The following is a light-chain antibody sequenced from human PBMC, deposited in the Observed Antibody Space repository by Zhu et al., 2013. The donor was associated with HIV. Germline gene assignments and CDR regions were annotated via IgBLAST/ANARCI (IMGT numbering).Light chain of an antibody. V-gene: IGKV1-39*01. CDR2: DAS. CDR3: LQTYSTPPT. CDR1: QSISRY. J-gene: IGKJ5*01. Sequence: DIQMTQSPSSLSASVGDRVTITCRATQSISRYLNWYQHKAGKAPNLLIYDASSLQGGVPSRFSGSGSGTDFTLTISSLQPEESATYYCLQTYSTPPTFGEGHDWRL.